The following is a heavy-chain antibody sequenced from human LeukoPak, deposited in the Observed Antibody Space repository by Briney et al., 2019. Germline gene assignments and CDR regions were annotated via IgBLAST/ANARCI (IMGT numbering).Heavy chain of an antibody. CDR1: GGSISSGGYY. CDR2: IYYSGST. V-gene: IGHV4-61*08. J-gene: IGHJ3*02. CDR3: ARHYGLRDAFDI. Sequence: PSQTLSLTCTVSGGSISSGGYYWSWIRQPPGKGLEWIGYIYYSGSTNYNPSLKSRVTISVDTSKNQFSLKLSSVTAADTAVYYCARHYGLRDAFDIWGQGTMVTVSS. D-gene: IGHD4-17*01.